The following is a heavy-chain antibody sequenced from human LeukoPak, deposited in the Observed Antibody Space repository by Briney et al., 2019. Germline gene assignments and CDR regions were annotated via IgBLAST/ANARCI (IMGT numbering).Heavy chain of an antibody. CDR3: ARNSGGRIAAAGHYYYYMDV. J-gene: IGHJ6*03. D-gene: IGHD6-13*01. V-gene: IGHV3-21*01. CDR2: ISSSSSYI. Sequence: PGGSLRLSCAASGFTFSSYSMNWVRQAPGKGLEWVSSISSSSSYIYYADSVKGRFTISRDNAKNSLYLQMNSLRAEDAAVYYCARNSGGRIAAAGHYYYYMDVWGKGTTVTVSS. CDR1: GFTFSSYS.